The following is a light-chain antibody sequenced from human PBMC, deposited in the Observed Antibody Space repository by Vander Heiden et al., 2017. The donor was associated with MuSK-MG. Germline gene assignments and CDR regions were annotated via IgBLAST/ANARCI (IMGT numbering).Light chain of an antibody. J-gene: IGLJ2*01. CDR2: EVS. Sequence: SALTPPASVSGSPVPSITLSCTATRSAVGSYNLVSWYQQQPGKAPKLMIYEVSKRPSGVSNRFSGSKSGNTASLTISGLQAEDEADYYCCSYAGSSSHVVFGGGTKLTVL. CDR3: CSYAGSSSHVV. CDR1: RSAVGSYNL. V-gene: IGLV2-23*02.